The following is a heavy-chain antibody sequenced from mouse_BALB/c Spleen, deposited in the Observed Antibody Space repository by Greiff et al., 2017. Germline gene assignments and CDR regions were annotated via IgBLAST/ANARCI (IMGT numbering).Heavy chain of an antibody. Sequence: EVMLVESGGGLVKPGGSLKLSCAASGFTFSSYAMSWVRQTPEKRLEWVATISSGGSYTYYPDSVKGRFTISRDNAKNTLYLQMSSLRSEDTAMYYCARQSTMITAWFAYWGQGTLVTVSA. D-gene: IGHD2-4*01. CDR1: GFTFSSYA. J-gene: IGHJ3*01. CDR2: ISSGGSYT. V-gene: IGHV5-9-1*01. CDR3: ARQSTMITAWFAY.